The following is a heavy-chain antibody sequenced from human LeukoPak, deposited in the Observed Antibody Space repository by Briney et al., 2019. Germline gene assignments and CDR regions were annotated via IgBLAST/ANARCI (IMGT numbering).Heavy chain of an antibody. CDR1: GYAFTSFD. J-gene: IGHJ4*02. Sequence: ASVKVSCKASGYAFTSFDINWVRQATGQGLEWMGYMNPNSGNTGYAQKFQGRVTMTRDTSISTAYMELSSLRSEDTAVYYCATVVVGATTSFDYWGQGTLVTVSS. D-gene: IGHD1-26*01. V-gene: IGHV1-8*01. CDR2: MNPNSGNT. CDR3: ATVVVGATTSFDY.